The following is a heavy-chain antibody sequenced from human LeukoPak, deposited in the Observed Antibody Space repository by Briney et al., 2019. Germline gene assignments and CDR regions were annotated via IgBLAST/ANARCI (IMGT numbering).Heavy chain of an antibody. D-gene: IGHD3-22*01. CDR1: GFNFNIYS. Sequence: GGSLRLSCAASGFNFNIYSLDWVRQAPGRGLEWVSYISASGTTVYYADSVKGRFTISRDDAKRSLYLQMSSLRVEDTAVYYCARDSGYHYDLFDVSGQGTKVTVSS. CDR3: ARDSGYHYDLFDV. V-gene: IGHV3-48*01. CDR2: ISASGTTV. J-gene: IGHJ3*01.